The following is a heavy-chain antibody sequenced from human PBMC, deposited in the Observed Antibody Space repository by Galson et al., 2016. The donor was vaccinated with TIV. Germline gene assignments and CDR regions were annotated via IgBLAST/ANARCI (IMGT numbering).Heavy chain of an antibody. CDR2: TIPLFGTA. V-gene: IGHV1-69*13. CDR3: ARGEYYYGSGKGFDP. Sequence: SVKVSCKASGAIFSSYAINWVRQAPRQGLEWMGRTIPLFGTANLAQTFQGRVTITADESTSTTYMELSSLRFEDTAGYYCARGEYYYGSGKGFDPWGQGTLVTVSS. D-gene: IGHD3-10*01. J-gene: IGHJ5*02. CDR1: GAIFSSYA.